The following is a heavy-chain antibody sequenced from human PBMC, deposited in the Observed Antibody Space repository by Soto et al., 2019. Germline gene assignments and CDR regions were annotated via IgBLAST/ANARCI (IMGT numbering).Heavy chain of an antibody. CDR2: ISYDGSNK. CDR1: GFTFSSYG. Sequence: QVQLVESGGGVVQPGRSLRLSCAASGFTFSSYGMHWVRQAPGKGLEWVAVISYDGSNKYYADSVKGRFTISRDNSKNTLYLQMNSLRAEDTAVYYCAKDVSRSGGSLLHWGQGTLVTVSS. V-gene: IGHV3-30*18. D-gene: IGHD2-15*01. CDR3: AKDVSRSGGSLLH. J-gene: IGHJ4*02.